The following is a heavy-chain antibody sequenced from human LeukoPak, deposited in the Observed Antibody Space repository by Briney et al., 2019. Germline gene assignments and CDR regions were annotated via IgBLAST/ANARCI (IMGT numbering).Heavy chain of an antibody. CDR2: IKQDGSEK. J-gene: IGHJ4*02. CDR3: AKDLRSDMTTVTLY. Sequence: PGGSLRLSCAASGFTFSNYWMNWVRQAPGKGLEWVANIKQDGSEKYYVDSVKGRFTISRDNSKNTLYLQMNSLRAEDTAVYYCAKDLRSDMTTVTLYWGQGTLVTVSS. CDR1: GFTFSNYW. V-gene: IGHV3-7*03. D-gene: IGHD4-17*01.